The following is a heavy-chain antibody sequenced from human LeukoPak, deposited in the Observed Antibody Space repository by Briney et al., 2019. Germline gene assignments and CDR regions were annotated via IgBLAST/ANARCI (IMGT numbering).Heavy chain of an antibody. CDR1: GGTFSSYA. CDR2: IIPILGIA. D-gene: IGHD1-26*01. CDR3: AKQIVLSGRDYYYGMDV. Sequence: SVKVSCKASGGTFSSYAISWVRQAPGQGLEWMGRIIPILGIANYAQKFQGRVTITADKSTSTAYMELSSLRSVDTAVYFCAKQIVLSGRDYYYGMDVWGQGTMVTVSS. V-gene: IGHV1-69*04. J-gene: IGHJ6*02.